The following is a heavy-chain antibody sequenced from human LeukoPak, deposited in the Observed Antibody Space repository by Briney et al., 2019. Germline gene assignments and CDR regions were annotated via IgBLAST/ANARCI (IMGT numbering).Heavy chain of an antibody. Sequence: GESLKISCKGSGYSFTSYRIGWVRQMPGKGLEWMGIIYPGDSDTRYSPSFQGQVTISADKSISTAYLQWSSLKASDTAMYYCARLAPGAVAVPDLLIGAFDIWGQGTMVTVSS. CDR1: GYSFTSYR. J-gene: IGHJ3*02. D-gene: IGHD6-19*01. V-gene: IGHV5-51*01. CDR2: IYPGDSDT. CDR3: ARLAPGAVAVPDLLIGAFDI.